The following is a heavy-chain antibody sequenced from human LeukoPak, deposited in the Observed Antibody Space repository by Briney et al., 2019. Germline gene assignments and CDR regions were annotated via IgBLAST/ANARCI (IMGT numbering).Heavy chain of an antibody. CDR1: GYTFTSYY. CDR2: INPSGGST. J-gene: IGHJ4*02. D-gene: IGHD1-26*01. CDR3: ARVASSSGSFLYYFDY. Sequence: ASVKVSCKASGYTFTSYYMHWVRQAPGQGLEWMGIINPSGGSTSYAQKFQGRVTMTRDTSTSTVYMELSSLRSEDTAVYYCARVASSSGSFLYYFDYWGQGTLVTVSS. V-gene: IGHV1-46*01.